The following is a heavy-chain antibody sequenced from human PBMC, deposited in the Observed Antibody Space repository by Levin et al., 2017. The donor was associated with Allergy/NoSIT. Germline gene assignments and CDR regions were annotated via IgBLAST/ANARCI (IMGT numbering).Heavy chain of an antibody. CDR2: IYPGDSDT. D-gene: IGHD1-1*01. CDR3: ARRGTLDYYYYMDV. V-gene: IGHV5-51*01. Sequence: PGGSLRLSCQGSGYSFTSYWIGWVRQMPGKGLEWMGIIYPGDSDTRYSPSFQGQVTISADKSISTAYLQWSSLKASDTAIYYCARRGTLDYYYYMDVWGKGTTVTVSS. J-gene: IGHJ6*03. CDR1: GYSFTSYW.